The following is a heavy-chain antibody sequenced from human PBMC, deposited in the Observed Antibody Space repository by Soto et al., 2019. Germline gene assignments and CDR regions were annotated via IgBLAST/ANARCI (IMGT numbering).Heavy chain of an antibody. CDR1: GFTFSSYA. J-gene: IGHJ5*02. D-gene: IGHD6-19*01. CDR2: ISGSGGST. Sequence: PGGSMRLSCAASGFTFSSYAMSWVRQAPGKGLEWVSAISGSGGSTYYADSVKGRFTISRDNSKNTLYLQMNSLRAEDTAVYYCAKSEYSSASPRWFDPWGQGTLVTVSS. V-gene: IGHV3-23*01. CDR3: AKSEYSSASPRWFDP.